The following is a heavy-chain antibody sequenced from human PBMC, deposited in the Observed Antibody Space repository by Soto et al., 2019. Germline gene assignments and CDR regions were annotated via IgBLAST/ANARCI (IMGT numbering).Heavy chain of an antibody. CDR1: GYTFTDND. CDR2: ITPNSGST. J-gene: IGHJ6*02. D-gene: IGHD2-2*01. CDR3: ARVIVVEPAPEDSYYYYGMDV. Sequence: GASVKVSCKASGYTFTDNDIHWVRQAPGQGLEWVGWITPNSGSTKYAQKFQGRVTMTGDTSINTAYMELSSLRSDDSAVYYCARVIVVEPAPEDSYYYYGMDVWGQGTTVTVSS. V-gene: IGHV1-2*02.